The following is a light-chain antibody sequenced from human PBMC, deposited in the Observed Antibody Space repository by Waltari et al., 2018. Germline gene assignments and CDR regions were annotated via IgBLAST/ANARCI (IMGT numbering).Light chain of an antibody. CDR1: SSDVGGYNY. J-gene: IGLJ3*02. CDR2: DVN. Sequence: QSALTQPASVSGSPGQAITISCTGTSSDVGGYNYVSWYQQYPGKAPKLMICDVNKRTSGFSNRFAGSKSGNTASLTISGLQAEDEADYSCSSYTSSSTLWVFGGGTKLTVL. V-gene: IGLV2-14*01. CDR3: SSYTSSSTLWV.